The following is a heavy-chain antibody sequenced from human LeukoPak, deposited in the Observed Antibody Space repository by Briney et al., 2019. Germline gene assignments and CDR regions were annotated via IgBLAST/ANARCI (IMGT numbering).Heavy chain of an antibody. CDR3: ARLYYYDSSGYYPYYFDY. CDR1: GGSVSSFY. V-gene: IGHV4-59*02. Sequence: PWETLSLTCTVSGGSVSSFYWSWIRQPPGKGLESIGYIYYSGSTNYNPSRKSRVTISVDTSKNQFSLKLSSVTAADTAVYFCARLYYYDSSGYYPYYFDYWGQGTLGTVSS. D-gene: IGHD3-22*01. CDR2: IYYSGST. J-gene: IGHJ4*02.